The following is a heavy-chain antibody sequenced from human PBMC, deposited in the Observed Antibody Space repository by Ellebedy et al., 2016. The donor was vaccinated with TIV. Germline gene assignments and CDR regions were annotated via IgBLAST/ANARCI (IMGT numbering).Heavy chain of an antibody. D-gene: IGHD1-26*01. Sequence: GESLKISCAASGFTFSSYWMNWVRQAPGKGLEWVSGINWNGGSTGYADSVKGRFTISRDNAKNSLYLQMNSLRAEDTALYYCAKGKGSYLGTFDYWGQGTLVTVSS. J-gene: IGHJ4*02. CDR2: INWNGGST. V-gene: IGHV3-20*04. CDR3: AKGKGSYLGTFDY. CDR1: GFTFSSYW.